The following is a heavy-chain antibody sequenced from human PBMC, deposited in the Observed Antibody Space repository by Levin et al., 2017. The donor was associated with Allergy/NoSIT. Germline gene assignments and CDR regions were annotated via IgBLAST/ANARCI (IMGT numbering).Heavy chain of an antibody. J-gene: IGHJ4*02. Sequence: SETLSLTCAVYGGSFSGYYWSWIRQPPGKGLEWIGEINHSGSTNYNPSLKSRVTISVDTSKNQFSLKLSSVTAADTAVYYCARRLVVIGNFDYWGQGTLVTVSS. D-gene: IGHD3-22*01. V-gene: IGHV4-34*01. CDR2: INHSGST. CDR1: GGSFSGYY. CDR3: ARRLVVIGNFDY.